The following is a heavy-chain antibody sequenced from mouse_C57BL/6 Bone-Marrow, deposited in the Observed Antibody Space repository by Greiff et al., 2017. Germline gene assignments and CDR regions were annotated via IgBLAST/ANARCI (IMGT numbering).Heavy chain of an antibody. CDR3: AKRGEDDFDY. CDR2: ISYSGST. CDR1: GYSITSDY. J-gene: IGHJ2*01. V-gene: IGHV3-8*01. Sequence: EVQLQESGPGLVKPSQTLSLTCSVTGYSITSDYWNWIRKVPGNKLEYMGYISYSGSTYYNPSLKTRISITRDTSKNQYYLKLNSVTTEDTATYYCAKRGEDDFDYWGQGTTLTVTS. D-gene: IGHD2-13*01.